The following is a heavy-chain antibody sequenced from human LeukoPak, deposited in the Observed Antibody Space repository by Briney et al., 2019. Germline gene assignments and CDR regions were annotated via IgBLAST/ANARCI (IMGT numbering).Heavy chain of an antibody. CDR1: GHTFTGYY. CDR2: INPNSGGT. CDR3: ARVAYYYGSGSYYMNDY. D-gene: IGHD3-10*01. J-gene: IGHJ4*02. V-gene: IGHV1-2*06. Sequence: ASVKVSCKASGHTFTGYYMHWVRQAPGQGLEWMGRINPNSGGTNYAQKFQGRVTMTRDTSISTAYMELSRLRSDDTAVYYCARVAYYYGSGSYYMNDYWGQGTLVTVSS.